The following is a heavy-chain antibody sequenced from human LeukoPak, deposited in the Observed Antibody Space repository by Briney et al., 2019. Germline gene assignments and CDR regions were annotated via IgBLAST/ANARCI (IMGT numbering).Heavy chain of an antibody. CDR2: IYYSGST. J-gene: IGHJ4*02. V-gene: IGHV4-59*12. CDR1: GGSISTYY. CDR3: ARGLGCSGGSCYYNY. Sequence: SETLSLTCTVSGGSISTYYWSWIRQPPGKGLEWIGYIYYSGSTNSNPSLKSRVTISVDTSKNQFSLKLSSVTAADTAVYYCARGLGCSGGSCYYNYWGQGTLVTVSS. D-gene: IGHD2-15*01.